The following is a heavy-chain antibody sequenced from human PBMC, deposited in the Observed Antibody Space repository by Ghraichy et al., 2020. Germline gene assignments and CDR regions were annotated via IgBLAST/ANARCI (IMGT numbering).Heavy chain of an antibody. V-gene: IGHV1-2*06. D-gene: IGHD6-19*01. CDR3: AGSLYSSGWSKEYYYYYGMDV. CDR1: GYTFTGYY. J-gene: IGHJ6*02. CDR2: INPNSGGT. Sequence: ASVKVSCKASGYTFTGYYMHWVRQAPGQGLEWMGRINPNSGGTNYAQKFQGRVTMTWDTSISTAYMELSRLRSDDTAVYYCAGSLYSSGWSKEYYYYYGMDVWGQGTTVTVSS.